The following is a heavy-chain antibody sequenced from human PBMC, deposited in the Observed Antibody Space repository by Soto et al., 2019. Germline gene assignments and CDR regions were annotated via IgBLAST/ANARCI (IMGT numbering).Heavy chain of an antibody. D-gene: IGHD2-21*02. J-gene: IGHJ3*01. CDR1: GLTFNSYA. CDR3: AKALGLYCGGDCFDAFDV. V-gene: IGHV3-23*01. Sequence: EVQLLESGGGLVQPGGSLRLSCAASGLTFNSYAMTWVRQAPGRGLEWVSGVDGSGFTSYHAASVKGRFTISRDNSKNTLYLQMNSLRAEDTAVYYCAKALGLYCGGDCFDAFDVWGQGAMVSVSS. CDR2: VDGSGFTS.